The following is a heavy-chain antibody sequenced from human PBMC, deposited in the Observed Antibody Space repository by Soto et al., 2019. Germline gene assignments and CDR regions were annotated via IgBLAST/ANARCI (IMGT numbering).Heavy chain of an antibody. CDR3: ARELNSTFVVVAVADYYYYGMDV. Sequence: QVQLVQSGAEVKKPGASVKVSCKASGYTFTSYGISWVRQAPGQGLEWMGWISAYNGNTNYAQKLQGRVTMTTDTSSSTSYMLLRSLRSDDTAVYYCARELNSTFVVVAVADYYYYGMDVWGQGTTVTVSS. J-gene: IGHJ6*02. CDR2: ISAYNGNT. CDR1: GYTFTSYG. V-gene: IGHV1-18*01. D-gene: IGHD2-2*01.